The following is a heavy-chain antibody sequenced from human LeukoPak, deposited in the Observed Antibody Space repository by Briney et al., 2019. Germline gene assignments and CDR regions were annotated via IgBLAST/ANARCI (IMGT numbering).Heavy chain of an antibody. CDR2: LHPSGAT. CDR1: GGSISRYY. J-gene: IGHJ6*02. Sequence: SETLSLTCTVSGGSISRYYWSWIRQPPGQGLEWIGRLHPSGATNYNPSLKSRITMSLDTSKNQFSLKLSSVTAADTAVYYCARIPAAAEGGYYYYYGMDVWGQGTTVTVSS. V-gene: IGHV4-4*07. D-gene: IGHD6-13*01. CDR3: ARIPAAAEGGYYYYYGMDV.